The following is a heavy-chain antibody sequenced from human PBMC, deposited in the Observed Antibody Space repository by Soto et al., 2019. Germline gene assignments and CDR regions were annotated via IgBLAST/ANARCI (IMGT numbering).Heavy chain of an antibody. D-gene: IGHD3-10*01. V-gene: IGHV3-48*02. J-gene: IGHJ6*02. CDR1: GFTFSSYS. CDR3: ARDREVTAPGGYYYYGMDV. CDR2: ISSSSSTI. Sequence: GGSLRLSCAASGFTFSSYSMNWVRQAPGKGLEWVSYISSSSSTIYYADSVKGRFTIPRDNAKNSLYLQMNSLRDEDTAVYYCARDREVTAPGGYYYYGMDVWGQGTTVTVSS.